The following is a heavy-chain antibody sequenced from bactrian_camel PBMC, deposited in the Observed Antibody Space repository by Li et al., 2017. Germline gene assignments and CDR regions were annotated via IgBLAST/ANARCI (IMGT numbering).Heavy chain of an antibody. J-gene: IGHJ4*01. CDR1: GFTLSSYY. CDR2: IGKAGSNP. V-gene: IGHV3-2*01. D-gene: IGHD3*01. CDR3: ATGEGFDCSGAYCSLHY. Sequence: VQLVESGGGLVQPGGSLRLSCAASGFTLSSYYMSWVRQAPGKGLEWVSSIGKAGSNPYYAHSVKGRFTISRDNAKNTVYLQMNSLKSEDTALYFCATGEGFDCSGAYCSLHYWGQGTQVTVS.